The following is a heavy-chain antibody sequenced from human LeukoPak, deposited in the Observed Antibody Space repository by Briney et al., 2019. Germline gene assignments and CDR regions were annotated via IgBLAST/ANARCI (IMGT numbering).Heavy chain of an antibody. CDR2: ISVIGGTT. CDR1: GFTFSSYV. J-gene: IGHJ6*02. V-gene: IGHV3-23*01. Sequence: GGSLRLSCVVSGFTFSSYVMSWVRQAPGKGLEWVSLISVIGGTTYYADSVKGRFTISRDNSKNTLYLQMNSLRAEDTAVYYCAKATVTHYYGMDVWGQGTTVTVSS. D-gene: IGHD4-17*01. CDR3: AKATVTHYYGMDV.